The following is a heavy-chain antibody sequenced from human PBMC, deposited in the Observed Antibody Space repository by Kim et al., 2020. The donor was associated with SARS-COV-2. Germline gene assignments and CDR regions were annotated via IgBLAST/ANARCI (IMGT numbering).Heavy chain of an antibody. CDR2: IKSKPYNYAT. CDR3: SIFGNLGV. J-gene: IGHJ6*02. D-gene: IGHD3-10*01. V-gene: IGHV3-73*01. CDR1: GLTFSGSN. Sequence: GGSLRLSCAASGLTFSGSNMHWVRQASGKGLEWVGRIKSKPYNYATAYAASVKGRFTLSRDDSKNMAYLQLNGLRTEDTAVYYCSIFGNLGVWGQGTTVTVSS.